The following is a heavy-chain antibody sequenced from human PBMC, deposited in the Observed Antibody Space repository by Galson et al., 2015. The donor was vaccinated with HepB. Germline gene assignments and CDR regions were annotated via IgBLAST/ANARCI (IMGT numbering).Heavy chain of an antibody. CDR3: ARELRSSWLRPARACFDY. V-gene: IGHV3-48*01. J-gene: IGHJ4*02. D-gene: IGHD6-13*01. Sequence: SLRLSCAASGFTFSSYSMNWVRQAPGKGLEWVSYISSSSSIIYYADSVKGRFTISRDNAKNSLYLQMNSLRAEDTAVYYCARELRSSWLRPARACFDYWGQGTLVTVSS. CDR1: GFTFSSYS. CDR2: ISSSSSII.